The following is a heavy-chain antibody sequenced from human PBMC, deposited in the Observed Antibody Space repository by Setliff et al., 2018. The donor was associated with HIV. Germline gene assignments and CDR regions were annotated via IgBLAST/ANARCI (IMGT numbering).Heavy chain of an antibody. J-gene: IGHJ4*02. CDR2: ISGRGDIT. Sequence: RLSCAASGFTFNSYVMSWVRRTPGKGLEWVSAISGRGDITYYADSMKGRFTISRDNSKNTLYLQMNSLRAEDTAVYYCAPVRDGYNYFFDYWGQGTLVTVSS. CDR1: GFTFNSYV. CDR3: APVRDGYNYFFDY. V-gene: IGHV3-23*01. D-gene: IGHD5-12*01.